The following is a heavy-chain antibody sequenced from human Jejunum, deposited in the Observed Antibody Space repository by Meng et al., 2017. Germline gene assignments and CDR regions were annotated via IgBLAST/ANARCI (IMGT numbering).Heavy chain of an antibody. V-gene: IGHV4-59*01. Sequence: SETLSLTCTVSGVSISGYYCSWIRQTPGKGLEWIAYIHTSGTTNYNPSLKSRVTISVDTSTNQFSLKLTSVTAADTAVYYCARDRIAVVGTNLDIWGQGAMVTVSS. J-gene: IGHJ3*02. CDR1: GVSISGYY. CDR3: ARDRIAVVGTNLDI. CDR2: IHTSGTT. D-gene: IGHD6-19*01.